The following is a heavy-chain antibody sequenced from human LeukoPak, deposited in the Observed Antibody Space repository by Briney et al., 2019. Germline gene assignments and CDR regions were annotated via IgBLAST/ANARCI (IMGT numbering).Heavy chain of an antibody. CDR1: GGTFSSYA. V-gene: IGHV1-69*05. J-gene: IGHJ6*03. D-gene: IGHD3-3*01. CDR2: IIPIFGTA. CDR3: ARAAPADFWSGEHYYYYYMDV. Sequence: GASVKVSCKASGGTFSSYAISWVRQAPGQGLEWMGGIIPIFGTANYTQKFQGRVTITTDESTSTAYMELSSLRSEDTAVYYCARAAPADFWSGEHYYYYYMDVWGKGTTVTVSS.